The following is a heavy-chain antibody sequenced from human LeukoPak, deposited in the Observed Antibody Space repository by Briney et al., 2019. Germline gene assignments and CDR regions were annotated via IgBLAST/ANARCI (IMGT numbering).Heavy chain of an antibody. CDR3: ARAGVDTSGYYYQGFDY. J-gene: IGHJ4*02. CDR1: GYTFTSYY. Sequence: ASVKVSCKASGYTFTSYYMHWVRQAPGQGLEWMGIINPSGGSTSYAQKFQGRVTMTRDMSTSTVYMELSSLRSEDTAVYYCARAGVDTSGYYYQGFDYWGQGTLVTVSS. D-gene: IGHD3-3*01. CDR2: INPSGGST. V-gene: IGHV1-46*01.